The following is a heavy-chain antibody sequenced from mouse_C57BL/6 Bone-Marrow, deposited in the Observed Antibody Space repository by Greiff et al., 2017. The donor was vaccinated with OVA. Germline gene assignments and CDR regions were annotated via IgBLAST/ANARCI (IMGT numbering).Heavy chain of an antibody. V-gene: IGHV1-42*01. J-gene: IGHJ2*01. D-gene: IGHD2-5*01. Sequence: EVKLVESGPELVKPGASVKISCKASGYSFTGYYMNWVKQSPEKSLEWIGEINPSTGGTTYNQKFKAKATLTVDKSSSTAYMQLKSLTSEDSAVYYCASSYYSNYGGDFDYWGQGTTLTVSS. CDR2: INPSTGGT. CDR3: ASSYYSNYGGDFDY. CDR1: GYSFTGYY.